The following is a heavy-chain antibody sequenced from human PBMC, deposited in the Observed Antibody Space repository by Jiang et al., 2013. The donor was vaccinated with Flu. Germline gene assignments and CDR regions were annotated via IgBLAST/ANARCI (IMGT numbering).Heavy chain of an antibody. CDR3: ARAEDIVVVPAAGGWFDP. D-gene: IGHD2-2*01. J-gene: IGHJ5*02. V-gene: IGHV1-69*04. CDR1: GGTFSSYA. Sequence: SGAEVKKPGSSVKVSCKASGGTFSSYAISWVRQAPGQGLEWMGRIIPILGIANYAQKFQGRVTITADKSTSTAYMELSSLRSEDTAVYYCARAEDIVVVPAAGGWFDPWGQGTLVTVSS. CDR2: IIPILGIA.